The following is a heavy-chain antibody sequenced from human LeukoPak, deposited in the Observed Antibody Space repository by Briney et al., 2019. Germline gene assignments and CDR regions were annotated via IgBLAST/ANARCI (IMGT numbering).Heavy chain of an antibody. CDR3: ARRRYSGSYDY. CDR2: INHSGST. CDR1: GGSFSGYY. J-gene: IGHJ4*02. V-gene: IGHV4-34*01. D-gene: IGHD1-26*01. Sequence: SETLSLTCAVYGGSFSGYYWSWIRQPPGKGLEWIGEINHSGSTNYNPSLKSRVTISVDTSKNQFSLELSSVTAADTAVYYCARRRYSGSYDYWGQGTLVTVSS.